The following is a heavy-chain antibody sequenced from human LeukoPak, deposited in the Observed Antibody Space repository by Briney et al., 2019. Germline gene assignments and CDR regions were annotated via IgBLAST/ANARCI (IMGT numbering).Heavy chain of an antibody. CDR2: ISKDGSYK. J-gene: IGHJ4*02. Sequence: GGSLRLSCAASGFTFSSNWMHWVRQAPGKGLEWVAVISKDGSYKYYADSVKGRFTISRDNSKNTLYLQMNSLRTEDTAVYYCARDLSASFDYWGQGTLVTVSS. V-gene: IGHV3-30*19. CDR1: GFTFSSNW. CDR3: ARDLSASFDY.